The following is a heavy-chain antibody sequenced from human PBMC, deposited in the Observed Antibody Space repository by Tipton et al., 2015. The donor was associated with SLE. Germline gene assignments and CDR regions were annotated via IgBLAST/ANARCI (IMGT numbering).Heavy chain of an antibody. Sequence: TLSLTCAVSGYSISSGYYWGWIRQPPGNGLEWIGSIYHSGSTYYNPSLKSRVTISVDTSKNQFSLKLSSVTAADTAVYYCARDSDGCFDYLGQGTLVTVSS. CDR1: GYSISSGYY. J-gene: IGHJ4*02. V-gene: IGHV4-38-2*01. CDR2: IYHSGST. CDR3: ARDSDGCFDY. D-gene: IGHD2-21*01.